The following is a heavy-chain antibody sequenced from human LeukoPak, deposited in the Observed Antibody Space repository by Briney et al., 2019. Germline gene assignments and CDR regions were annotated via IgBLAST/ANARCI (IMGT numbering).Heavy chain of an antibody. Sequence: SVKVSCKASGGTFSSYAISWVRQAPGQGLEWMGGIIPIFGTANYAQKFQGRVTITTDESTSTAYMGLSSLRSEDTAVYYCATSVGGYYGNYWGQGTLVTVSS. D-gene: IGHD3-22*01. CDR1: GGTFSSYA. CDR3: ATSVGGYYGNY. CDR2: IIPIFGTA. V-gene: IGHV1-69*05. J-gene: IGHJ4*02.